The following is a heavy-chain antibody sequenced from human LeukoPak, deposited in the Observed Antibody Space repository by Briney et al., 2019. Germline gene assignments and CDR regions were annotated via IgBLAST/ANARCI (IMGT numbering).Heavy chain of an antibody. CDR1: GFTFSTYI. J-gene: IGHJ4*02. Sequence: GGSLRLSCAASGFTFSTYIMNWVRQAPGKGLEWVSSISSSSSYIYYADSVKGRFTISRDNAKNSLYLQMNSLRAEDTAVYYCARDEEATVTNFDYWGQGTLVTVSS. CDR3: ARDEEATVTNFDY. D-gene: IGHD4-17*01. CDR2: ISSSSSYI. V-gene: IGHV3-21*01.